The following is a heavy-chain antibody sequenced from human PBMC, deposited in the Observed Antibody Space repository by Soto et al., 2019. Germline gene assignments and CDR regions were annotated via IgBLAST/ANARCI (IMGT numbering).Heavy chain of an antibody. CDR2: ISYDGSNK. V-gene: IGHV3-30-3*01. CDR1: GFTFSSYT. Sequence: QVQLVESGGGVVQPGRSLRLSCAASGFTFSSYTMHWVRQAPGKGLEWVAAISYDGSNKYYADSVKGRFTISRDNSKNTLYVQRNSLRGEDTAVYYCARGAGIAVAGTSFEYWGQGTLVTVSS. CDR3: ARGAGIAVAGTSFEY. J-gene: IGHJ4*02. D-gene: IGHD6-19*01.